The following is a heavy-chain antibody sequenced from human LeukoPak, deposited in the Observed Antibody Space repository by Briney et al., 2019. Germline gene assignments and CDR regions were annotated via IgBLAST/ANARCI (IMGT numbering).Heavy chain of an antibody. CDR1: GGSFSGYY. V-gene: IGHV4-34*01. J-gene: IGHJ6*03. CDR2: INHSGST. CDR3: ARGPQFLLGRYCTNGVCYTPYMDV. Sequence: SETLSLTCAVYGGSFSGYYWSWIRQPPGKGLEWIGEINHSGSTNYNPSLKSRVTISVDTSKNQFSLKLSSVTAADTAVYYCARGPQFLLGRYCTNGVCYTPYMDVWGKGTTVTVSS. D-gene: IGHD2-8*01.